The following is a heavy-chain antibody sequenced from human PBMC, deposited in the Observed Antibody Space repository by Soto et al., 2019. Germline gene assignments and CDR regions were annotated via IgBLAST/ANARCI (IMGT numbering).Heavy chain of an antibody. CDR3: ASGSGSYLAPDY. Sequence: QVQLVQSGAEVKKPGASVKVSCKASGYTFTGYYMHWVRQAPGQGLEWMGWINPNSGGTNYAQKVQGWVTMTRDTSISTAYMELSRLRSDDTAVYYCASGSGSYLAPDYWGQGTLVTVSS. J-gene: IGHJ4*02. V-gene: IGHV1-2*04. CDR1: GYTFTGYY. D-gene: IGHD1-26*01. CDR2: INPNSGGT.